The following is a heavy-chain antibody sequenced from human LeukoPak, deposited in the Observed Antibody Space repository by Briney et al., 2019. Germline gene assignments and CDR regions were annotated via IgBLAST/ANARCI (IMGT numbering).Heavy chain of an antibody. D-gene: IGHD7-27*01. Sequence: GGSLRLSCAASGFTFSSYWISWVRHAPGKGLEWIGRIKRKTDGGTTDYAAAVKDRFTISRDDSKNTLYLQMSSLKTEDTAVYYCTSTLGYWGQGTLVTVSS. V-gene: IGHV3-15*01. CDR2: IKRKTDGGTT. CDR1: GFTFSSYW. J-gene: IGHJ4*02. CDR3: TSTLGY.